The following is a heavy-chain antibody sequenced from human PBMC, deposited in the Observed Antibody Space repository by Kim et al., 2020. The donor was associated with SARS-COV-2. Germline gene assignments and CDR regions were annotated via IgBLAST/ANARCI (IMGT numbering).Heavy chain of an antibody. Sequence: GGSLRLSCAASGFTFSSYWMHWVRQAPGKGLVWVSRINSDGSSTSYADSVKGRFTISRDNAKNTLYLQMNSLRAEDTAVYYCARFLRGSSGGDWFDPWGQGTLVTVSS. CDR2: INSDGSST. CDR3: ARFLRGSSGGDWFDP. D-gene: IGHD6-13*01. V-gene: IGHV3-74*01. J-gene: IGHJ5*02. CDR1: GFTFSSYW.